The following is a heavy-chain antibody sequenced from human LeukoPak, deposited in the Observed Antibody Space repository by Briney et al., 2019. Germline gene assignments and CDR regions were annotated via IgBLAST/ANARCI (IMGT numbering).Heavy chain of an antibody. V-gene: IGHV4-59*01. Sequence: PSETLSLTCTVSGGSISSYYWSWIRQPPGKGLEWIGYIYYSGSTNYNPSLKSRVTISVDTSKNQFSLKLSSVTAADTAVYYCARGKGLRSLEWLLYDEAPVQFDYWGQGTLVTVSS. D-gene: IGHD3-3*01. CDR3: ARGKGLRSLEWLLYDEAPVQFDY. J-gene: IGHJ4*02. CDR2: IYYSGST. CDR1: GGSISSYY.